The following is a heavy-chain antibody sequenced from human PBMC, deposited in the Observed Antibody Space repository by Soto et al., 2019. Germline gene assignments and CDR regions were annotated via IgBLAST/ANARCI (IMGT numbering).Heavy chain of an antibody. CDR3: ASRDYNEAFDI. D-gene: IGHD4-4*01. CDR1: GVSISTYY. Sequence: QVQLQESGPGLVKPSETLSLTCTVSGVSISTYYWTWIRQPPGKGLEWIGQVFYSGNTNYNPSLKGRVTISVDASRNQFSLRLSSVTAADTAMYYCASRDYNEAFDIWGQGTLVTVSS. V-gene: IGHV4-59*01. CDR2: VFYSGNT. J-gene: IGHJ3*02.